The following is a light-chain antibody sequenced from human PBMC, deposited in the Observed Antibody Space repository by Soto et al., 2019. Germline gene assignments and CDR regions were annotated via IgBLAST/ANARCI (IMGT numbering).Light chain of an antibody. Sequence: EIVLTQSPAALSVSPGGRATLSCRASQDVMYDLAWYQQKPGQAPRLLVYGASTRATDAPPRFRGSGSGREFSLTISSLQSEDFATYYCQQYRSWPRTFGQESRVEIK. CDR1: QDVMYD. CDR2: GAS. CDR3: QQYRSWPRT. J-gene: IGKJ1*01. V-gene: IGKV3-15*01.